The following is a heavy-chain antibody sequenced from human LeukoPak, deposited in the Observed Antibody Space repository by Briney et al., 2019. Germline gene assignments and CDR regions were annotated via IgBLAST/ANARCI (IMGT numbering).Heavy chain of an antibody. Sequence: GASVKVSCKASGYTFTGYYMHWVRQAPGQGLEWMGIINPSGGSTSYAQKFQGRVTMTRDMSTSTVYMELSSLRSEDTAVYYCAREGRWQLVDYWGQGTLVTVSS. D-gene: IGHD5-24*01. CDR3: AREGRWQLVDY. J-gene: IGHJ4*02. CDR2: INPSGGST. V-gene: IGHV1-46*01. CDR1: GYTFTGYY.